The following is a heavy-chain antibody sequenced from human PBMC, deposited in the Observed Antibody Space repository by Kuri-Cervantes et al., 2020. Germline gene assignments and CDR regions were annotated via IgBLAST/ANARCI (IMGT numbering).Heavy chain of an antibody. CDR2: ISSDESSK. D-gene: IGHD6-13*01. J-gene: IGHJ6*02. CDR3: ARDHYSSSWYRPGYYYYGMDV. Sequence: GGSLRLSCAASEFTFNTYVMHWVRQAPGKGLEWVAVISSDESSKIYADSVKGRFTISRDNSKNTLYLQMNSLRAEDTAVYYCARDHYSSSWYRPGYYYYGMDVWGQGTTVTVSS. CDR1: EFTFNTYV. V-gene: IGHV3-30-3*01.